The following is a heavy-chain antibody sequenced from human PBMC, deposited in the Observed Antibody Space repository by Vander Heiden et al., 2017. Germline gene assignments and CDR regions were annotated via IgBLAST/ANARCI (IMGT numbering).Heavy chain of an antibody. Sequence: EVQLVESGGGLVKPGRSLRLSCTAHGFTFGHYALSWFRQAPGKGLEWVGFIRSKAYGGTTEDATSVKGRFTISRDDSKSIAYLQMNSLKTEDTAVYYCTRDPARSQLDSYYFDYWGQGTLVTVSS. CDR3: TRDPARSQLDSYYFDY. D-gene: IGHD6-6*01. CDR2: IRSKAYGGTT. J-gene: IGHJ4*02. CDR1: GFTFGHYA. V-gene: IGHV3-49*05.